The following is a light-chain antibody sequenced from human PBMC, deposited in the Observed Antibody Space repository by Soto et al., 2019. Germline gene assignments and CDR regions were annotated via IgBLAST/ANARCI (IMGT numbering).Light chain of an antibody. CDR2: EVS. Sequence: QAVVTQPPSASGSPGQSVTISCIGTTSDVGGYNYVSWYQQHPGKAPQLMIYEVSKRPSGVPDRFSGSKSGNTASLTVSGLQAEDEADYFCSAYAGSDNLVFGGGTKLTVL. V-gene: IGLV2-8*01. CDR3: SAYAGSDNLV. CDR1: TSDVGGYNY. J-gene: IGLJ2*01.